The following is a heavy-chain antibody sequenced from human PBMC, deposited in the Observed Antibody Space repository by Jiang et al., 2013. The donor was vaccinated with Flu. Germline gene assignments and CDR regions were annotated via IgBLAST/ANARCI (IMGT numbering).Heavy chain of an antibody. CDR3: VKDSYYSPTTRRAWFDP. CDR2: IDWNSKTI. V-gene: IGHV3-9*01. CDR1: GFTFDDYA. Sequence: QLVESGGGSVQPGRSLRLSCVASGFTFDDYAMHWVRQTPGRGLEWLSGIDWNSKTIIYADSVRGRFTISRDNAKNSLYLQMNSLRPEDTALYYCVKDSYYSPTTRRAWFDPWGQGTLVTVSS. J-gene: IGHJ5*02. D-gene: IGHD1-26*01.